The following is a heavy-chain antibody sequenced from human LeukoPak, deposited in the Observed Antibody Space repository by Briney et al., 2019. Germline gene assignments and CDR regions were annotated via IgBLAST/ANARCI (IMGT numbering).Heavy chain of an antibody. J-gene: IGHJ4*02. Sequence: GGSLRLSCAASGFTFSSNYMNWVRQAPGKGLEWVSVIYSAGNTYYTDSVKGRFTISRDNSKNTLYLQMNSLRAEDTAVYYCAKDSGSYQGIFDYWGQGTLVTVSS. CDR1: GFTFSSNY. D-gene: IGHD1-26*01. CDR2: IYSAGNT. CDR3: AKDSGSYQGIFDY. V-gene: IGHV3-53*01.